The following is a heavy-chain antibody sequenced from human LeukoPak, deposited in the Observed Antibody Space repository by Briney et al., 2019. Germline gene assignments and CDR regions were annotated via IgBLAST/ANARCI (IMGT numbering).Heavy chain of an antibody. CDR3: ARDMNVLRYFDWLGDYYYMDV. CDR1: GITFSSYT. D-gene: IGHD3-9*01. J-gene: IGHJ6*03. V-gene: IGHV3-48*01. Sequence: GGSLRLSCAASGITFSSYTMNWVRQAPGKGLEWVSYISSSSSTIYYADSVKGRFTISRDNAKNSLYLQMNSLRAEDTAVYYCARDMNVLRYFDWLGDYYYMDVWGKGTTVTVSS. CDR2: ISSSSSTI.